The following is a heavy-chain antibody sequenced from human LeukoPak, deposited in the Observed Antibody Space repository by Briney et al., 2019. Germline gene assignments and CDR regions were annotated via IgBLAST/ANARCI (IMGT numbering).Heavy chain of an antibody. J-gene: IGHJ4*02. CDR3: AKDRGNDYGVFDY. V-gene: IGHV3-48*01. D-gene: IGHD4-17*01. CDR1: GFTFSSYG. Sequence: GGSLRLSCAASGFTFSSYGMSWVRQTPGKGLEWISYISSGSGTTYYGDSVQGRFITSRDNAENSLHLQMNSLRAEDTGVYYCAKDRGNDYGVFDYWGQGILVTVSS. CDR2: ISSGSGTT.